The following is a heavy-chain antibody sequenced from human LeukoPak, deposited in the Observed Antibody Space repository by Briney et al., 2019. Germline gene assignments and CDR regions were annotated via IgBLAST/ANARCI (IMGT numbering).Heavy chain of an antibody. J-gene: IGHJ3*02. CDR2: VSGSGVST. CDR3: AKDQRDSGFPYAAFDI. D-gene: IGHD2-8*01. V-gene: IGHV3-23*01. Sequence: PGGSLRLSCATSGFXFSNYAFSWVRQAPGKGLQWVSAVSGSGVSTYYADSVKGRFTISRDNSKNTLYLQMNSLRAEDTALYYCAKDQRDSGFPYAAFDIWGQGAMVTVSS. CDR1: GFXFSNYA.